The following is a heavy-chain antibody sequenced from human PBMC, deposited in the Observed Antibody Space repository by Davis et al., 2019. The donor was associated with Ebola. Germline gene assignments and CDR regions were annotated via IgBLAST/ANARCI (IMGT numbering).Heavy chain of an antibody. Sequence: MPSETLSLTCTVSGGSITGYSWNWIRQSPGKGLEWIGFITYTGYTTYNPSLKSRVSMSVDPSGNHFSLDLKSVTAADTAVYYCARDSVGALDVWGHGTMVTVP. V-gene: IGHV4-59*01. CDR2: ITYTGYT. J-gene: IGHJ3*01. CDR1: GGSITGYS. CDR3: ARDSVGALDV.